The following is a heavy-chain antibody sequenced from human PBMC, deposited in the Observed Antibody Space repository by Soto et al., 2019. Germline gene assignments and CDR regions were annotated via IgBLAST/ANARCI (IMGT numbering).Heavy chain of an antibody. V-gene: IGHV3-30*18. J-gene: IGHJ4*02. CDR1: GFTFSSYG. Sequence: QVQLVESGGGVVQPGRSLRLSCAASGFTFSSYGMHWVRQAPGKGLEWVAVISYDGSNKYYADSVKGRFTISRDNSKNTLYLQMNSLRAEDTAVYYCAKSSDIVVVPADKGFFYWGQGTLVTVSS. D-gene: IGHD2-2*01. CDR2: ISYDGSNK. CDR3: AKSSDIVVVPADKGFFY.